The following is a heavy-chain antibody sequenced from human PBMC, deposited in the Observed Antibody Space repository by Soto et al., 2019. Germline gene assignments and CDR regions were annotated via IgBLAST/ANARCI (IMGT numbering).Heavy chain of an antibody. CDR2: INHSGST. Sequence: SETLSLTCAVYGGSFSGYYWSWIRQPPGKGLEWIGEINHSGSTNYNPSLKSRVTISVDTSKNQFSLKLSSVTAADTAVYYCARGYGSGSYRFDYYYGMDVWGQGTTVT. D-gene: IGHD3-10*01. V-gene: IGHV4-34*01. CDR3: ARGYGSGSYRFDYYYGMDV. J-gene: IGHJ6*02. CDR1: GGSFSGYY.